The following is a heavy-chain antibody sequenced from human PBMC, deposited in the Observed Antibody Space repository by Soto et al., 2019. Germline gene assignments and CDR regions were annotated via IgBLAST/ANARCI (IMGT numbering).Heavy chain of an antibody. CDR3: ARDSYSFDD. CDR1: SGSTRIYY. V-gene: IGHV4-59*01. CDR2: IYYSGST. J-gene: IGHJ4*02. D-gene: IGHD5-18*01. Sequence: PSYTPSLTCAVSSGSTRIYYGAWIRQPPGKGLEWIGYIYYSGSTDYNPSLKSRVTISVDTSKNQFSLKLRSVTAADTAVYYCARDSYSFDDWGQGILVTVSS.